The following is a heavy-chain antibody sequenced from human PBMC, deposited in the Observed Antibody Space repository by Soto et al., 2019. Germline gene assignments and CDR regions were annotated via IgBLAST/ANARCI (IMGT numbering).Heavy chain of an antibody. J-gene: IGHJ4*02. V-gene: IGHV1-46*01. D-gene: IGHD3-16*02. Sequence: QVQLVQSGAEVEGPGASVKVSCKASGYTFTDYYIHWVRQAPGQGLEWVGMINPSGGSASYALKFQARVTMTRDTSTSTVYMELSSLRSEDTAVYYCARDHDYGWGNYRYTADYWGQGTLVTVSS. CDR2: INPSGGSA. CDR1: GYTFTDYY. CDR3: ARDHDYGWGNYRYTADY.